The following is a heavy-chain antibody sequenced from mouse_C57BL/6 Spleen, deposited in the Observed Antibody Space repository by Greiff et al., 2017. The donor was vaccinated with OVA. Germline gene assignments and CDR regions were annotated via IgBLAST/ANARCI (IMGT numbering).Heavy chain of an antibody. CDR2: ISDGGSYT. CDR3: ARVGGKYFDY. Sequence: VQLKESGGGLVKPGGSLKLSCAASGFTFSSYAMSWVRQTPEKRLEWVATISDGGSYTYYPDNVKGRFTISRDNAKNNLYLQMSHLKSEDTAMYYCARVGGKYFDYWGQGTTLTVSS. V-gene: IGHV5-4*01. D-gene: IGHD1-1*02. CDR1: GFTFSSYA. J-gene: IGHJ2*01.